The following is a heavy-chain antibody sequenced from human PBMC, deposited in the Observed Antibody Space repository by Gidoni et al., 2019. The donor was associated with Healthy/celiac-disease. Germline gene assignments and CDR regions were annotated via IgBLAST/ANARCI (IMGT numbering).Heavy chain of an antibody. CDR1: GFSLSTSGVG. Sequence: QITLKESGPTLVKPTQTLTLTCTFSGFSLSTSGVGVGWIRQPPGKALEWLALIYWDDDKRYSPSLKSRLTITKDTSKNQVVLTMTNMDPVDTATYYCAHLYYYDSSGYYPLFDYWGQGTLVTVSS. CDR3: AHLYYYDSSGYYPLFDY. D-gene: IGHD3-22*01. J-gene: IGHJ4*02. V-gene: IGHV2-5*02. CDR2: IYWDDDK.